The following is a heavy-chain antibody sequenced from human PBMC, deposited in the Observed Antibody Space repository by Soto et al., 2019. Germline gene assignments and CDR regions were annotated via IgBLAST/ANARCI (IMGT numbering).Heavy chain of an antibody. CDR2: VIPIFGTA. CDR3: AREMASGSHIGN. CDR1: GGTFSSYA. V-gene: IGHV1-69*01. D-gene: IGHD2-21*01. J-gene: IGHJ1*01. Sequence: QVQMVQSGAEVKKPGSSVKVSCKASGGTFSSYAISLVRQAPGQGLEWMGGVIPIFGTANYAQKFQGTVTITADESTSTAYMELSSLRSEDTAVYYCAREMASGSHIGNWGQGTLVTVSS.